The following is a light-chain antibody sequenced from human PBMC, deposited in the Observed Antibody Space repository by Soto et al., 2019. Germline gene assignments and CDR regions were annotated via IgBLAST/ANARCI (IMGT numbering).Light chain of an antibody. V-gene: IGKV3-20*01. CDR3: QQYGSSPWT. Sequence: EIVLTQSPGTLSSSPGERATLSCRASQSVRSSYLAWYQQNPGQPPRLLIYDATNRATGIPDRFSGSGSGTDFTLTINRLEPEDFAVYYCQQYGSSPWTFGQGTKVEIK. CDR1: QSVRSSY. CDR2: DAT. J-gene: IGKJ1*01.